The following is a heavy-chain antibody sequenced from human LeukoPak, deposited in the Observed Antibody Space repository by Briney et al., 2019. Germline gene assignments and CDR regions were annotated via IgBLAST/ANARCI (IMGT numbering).Heavy chain of an antibody. J-gene: IGHJ3*02. CDR3: ACLTTADAFDI. V-gene: IGHV4-59*02. Sequence: SETLSLTCTVYGGSVSNYYWSWIRQSPGKGLEWIGYIYYTETSYNPSLKSRVTISVDTSKNQFSLKLSSVTAADTAVYYCACLTTADAFDIWGQGTMVTVSP. D-gene: IGHD3-22*01. CDR2: IYYTET. CDR1: GGSVSNYY.